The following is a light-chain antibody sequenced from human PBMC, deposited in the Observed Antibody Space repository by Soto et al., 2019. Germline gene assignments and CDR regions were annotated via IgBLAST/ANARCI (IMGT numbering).Light chain of an antibody. Sequence: EIVLTQSPGTLSLSPGERATLSCRASQSVSSSYLVWYQQKPGQAPRLLIYGTSSRATGIPDRFSGSGSGTDFTLTISRLEPEECAVYYCQEDGNSPYTFGQGTKMEIK. J-gene: IGKJ2*01. CDR1: QSVSSSY. CDR3: QEDGNSPYT. V-gene: IGKV3-20*01. CDR2: GTS.